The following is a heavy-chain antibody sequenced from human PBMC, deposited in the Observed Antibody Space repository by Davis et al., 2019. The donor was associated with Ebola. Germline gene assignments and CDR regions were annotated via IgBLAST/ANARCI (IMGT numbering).Heavy chain of an antibody. CDR1: GYSFTNYW. V-gene: IGHV5-10-1*01. CDR2: IDPSDSYT. D-gene: IGHD5-12*01. Sequence: PGGSLRLSCKGSGYSFTNYWISWVRQMPGKGLEWMGRIDPSDSYTNYSPSFQGHVTISADKSISTAYLQWSSLKASDTAMYYCARLSGYEVLSDYYYYGMDVWGQGTTVTVSS. J-gene: IGHJ6*02. CDR3: ARLSGYEVLSDYYYYGMDV.